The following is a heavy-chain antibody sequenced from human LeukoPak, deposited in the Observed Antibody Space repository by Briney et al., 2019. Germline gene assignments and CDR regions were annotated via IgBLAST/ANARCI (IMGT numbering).Heavy chain of an antibody. CDR2: IRSKAYRGTT. V-gene: IGHV3-49*04. CDR3: SRGPIQLWVHNGVDV. D-gene: IGHD5-18*01. Sequence: GGSLRLSCTTSGFNFGDHAMTWVRQAPGKGREWVGFIRSKAYRGTTEYAASVKGRFTISRDDSKSVVYIQMNSLKSEDTAVYYCSRGPIQLWVHNGVDVWGQGTTVTVSS. CDR1: GFNFGDHA. J-gene: IGHJ6*02.